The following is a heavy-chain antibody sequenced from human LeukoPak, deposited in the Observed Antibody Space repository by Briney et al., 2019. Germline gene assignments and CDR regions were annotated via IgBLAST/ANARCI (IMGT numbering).Heavy chain of an antibody. J-gene: IGHJ4*02. CDR2: ISYDGSNK. D-gene: IGHD1-26*01. CDR3: ARDFNGLLGNDY. CDR1: GFTFSSYA. V-gene: IGHV3-30-3*01. Sequence: GGSLRLSCAASGFTFSSYAMHWVRQAPGKGLEWVAVISYDGSNKYYADSVKGRFTISRDNSKNTLYLQMNSLRAEDTAVYYCARDFNGLLGNDYWGQGTLVTVSS.